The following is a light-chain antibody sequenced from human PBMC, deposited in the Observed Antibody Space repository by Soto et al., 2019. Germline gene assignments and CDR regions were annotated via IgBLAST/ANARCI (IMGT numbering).Light chain of an antibody. J-gene: IGKJ1*01. CDR2: GAS. V-gene: IGKV3-20*01. Sequence: EIVLTQSPGTLSLSPGEGGTLSCRASQSVSSSSFAWYRQRPGQAPRLLIYGASTRATGIPDRFSGSGSGTDFAPTISSLEPEDLAVCYGQHYGGSPPWTFGQGTKVEFK. CDR1: QSVSSSS. CDR3: QHYGGSPPWT.